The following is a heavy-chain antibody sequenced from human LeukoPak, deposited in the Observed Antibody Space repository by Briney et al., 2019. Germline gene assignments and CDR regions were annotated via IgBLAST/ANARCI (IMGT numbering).Heavy chain of an antibody. CDR2: INPSGGST. D-gene: IGHD5-24*01. CDR3: AREEMATIHAFDI. Sequence: GASVKVSCKASGYTFTGYYMHWVRQAPGQGLEWMGIINPSGGSTSYAQKFQGRVTMTRDTSTSTVYMELSSLRSEDTAVYYCAREEMATIHAFDIWGQGTMVTVSS. CDR1: GYTFTGYY. J-gene: IGHJ3*02. V-gene: IGHV1-46*01.